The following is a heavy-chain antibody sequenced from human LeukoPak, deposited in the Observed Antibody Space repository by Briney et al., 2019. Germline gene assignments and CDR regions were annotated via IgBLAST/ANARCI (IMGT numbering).Heavy chain of an antibody. CDR2: IPSTSSYT. CDR1: GFTFSDYY. Sequence: PGGSLRLSCVASGFTFSDYYMSWIRQAPGKGLEWVSYIPSTSSYTSYADSVKGRFTISRDNAKNSLYLQMNSLRAEDTAVYYRARAANTAAGTPTLAIDYWGQGTLVTVSS. D-gene: IGHD6-13*01. CDR3: ARAANTAAGTPTLAIDY. V-gene: IGHV3-11*05. J-gene: IGHJ4*02.